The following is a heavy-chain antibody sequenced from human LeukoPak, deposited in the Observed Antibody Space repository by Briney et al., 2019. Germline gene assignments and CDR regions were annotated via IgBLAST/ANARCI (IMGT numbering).Heavy chain of an antibody. D-gene: IGHD4-23*01. CDR1: GYTFSNYG. Sequence: ASVKVSCKASGYTFSNYGLTWVRQAPGQGLEWMGWISAYNGNTNYAQNLQGRVTMTTDTSTSTAYMELRSLKSDDTAVYYCARTTVVTPGWFDPWGQGTLVTVSS. CDR2: ISAYNGNT. J-gene: IGHJ5*02. V-gene: IGHV1-18*01. CDR3: ARTTVVTPGWFDP.